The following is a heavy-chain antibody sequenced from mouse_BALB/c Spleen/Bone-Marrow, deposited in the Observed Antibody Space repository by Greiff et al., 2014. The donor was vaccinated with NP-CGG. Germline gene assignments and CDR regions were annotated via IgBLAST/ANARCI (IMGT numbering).Heavy chain of an antibody. J-gene: IGHJ4*01. CDR2: IYPGNSDT. CDR1: GYTFTSCW. V-gene: IGHV1-5*01. Sequence: EVQRVESGTVLARPGASVKMSCKASGYTFTSCWMHWVKQRPGQGLEWIGTIYPGNSDTSYNQKFKGKAKLTAVTSTSTAYMEISSLTNEDSAVYFCTRDYGSSMDYWGQGTSVTVS. D-gene: IGHD1-1*01. CDR3: TRDYGSSMDY.